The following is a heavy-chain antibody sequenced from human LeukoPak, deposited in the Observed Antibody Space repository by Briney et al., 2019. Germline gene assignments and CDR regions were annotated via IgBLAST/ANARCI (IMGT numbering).Heavy chain of an antibody. J-gene: IGHJ4*02. CDR2: INHSGST. CDR3: ARHSNDWLSDYYFVY. Sequence: SETLSLTCAVYGGSFSGYYWSWIRQPPGKGLEWIGEINHSGSTNYNPSLKSRVTISVDTSKNQFSLKLSSVTAADTAVYYCARHSNDWLSDYYFVYWGQGTLVTVSS. CDR1: GGSFSGYY. D-gene: IGHD3-9*01. V-gene: IGHV4-34*01.